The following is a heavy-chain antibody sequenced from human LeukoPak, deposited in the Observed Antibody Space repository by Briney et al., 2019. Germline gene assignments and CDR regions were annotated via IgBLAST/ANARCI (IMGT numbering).Heavy chain of an antibody. J-gene: IGHJ3*02. Sequence: GGSLRLSCAASGFTFSSYGMHWVRQAPGKGLEWVAFIRYDGSNKYYADSVKGRFTISRDNAKNSLYLQMNSLRAEDMALYYCAKGDTAMVSAFDIWGQGTMVTVSS. D-gene: IGHD5-18*01. CDR3: AKGDTAMVSAFDI. V-gene: IGHV3-30*02. CDR1: GFTFSSYG. CDR2: IRYDGSNK.